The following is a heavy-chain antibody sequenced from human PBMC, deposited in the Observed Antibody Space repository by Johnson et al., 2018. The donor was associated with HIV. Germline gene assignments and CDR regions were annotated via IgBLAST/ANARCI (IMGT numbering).Heavy chain of an antibody. Sequence: QVQLVESGGGVVQPGRSLRLSCAASGFTFSSYGMHWVRQAPGKGLEWVAVIWYDGSNKYYADSVKGRFTISRYNSKNTLYLQMNSLRAEDTAVYYCARGIAVSNWVDIWGQGTTVTVSS. CDR1: GFTFSSYG. CDR2: IWYDGSNK. J-gene: IGHJ3*02. V-gene: IGHV3-30*19. CDR3: ARGIAVSNWVDI. D-gene: IGHD6-19*01.